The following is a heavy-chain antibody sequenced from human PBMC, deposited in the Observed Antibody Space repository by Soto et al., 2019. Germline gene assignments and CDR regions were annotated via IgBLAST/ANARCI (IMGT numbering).Heavy chain of an antibody. CDR2: ISYDGSNR. Sequence: GGSLRLFCAASGFPFSSYAMHWVLQAPGKGLEWVAVISYDGSNRYYGDSVKGRFTISRDNSRNTLFLQMNNLRAEDTAVYYCARDPGGHHYIDYWGQGTLVTVSS. D-gene: IGHD2-15*01. CDR3: ARDPGGHHYIDY. V-gene: IGHV3-30-3*01. CDR1: GFPFSSYA. J-gene: IGHJ4*02.